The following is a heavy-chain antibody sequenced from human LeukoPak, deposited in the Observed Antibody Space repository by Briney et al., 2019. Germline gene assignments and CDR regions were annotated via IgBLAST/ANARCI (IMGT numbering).Heavy chain of an antibody. Sequence: GGSLRLSCGASGFTFSDYYMSWIRQAPGKGLEWVSYISGSGSTTYYADSVKGRFTISRDNAKNSLYLKMNSLRVEDTAVYYCAAALAIAVGGTTPGDYWGQGTLVTVSS. V-gene: IGHV3-11*04. CDR2: ISGSGSTT. J-gene: IGHJ4*02. CDR1: GFTFSDYY. CDR3: AAALAIAVGGTTPGDY. D-gene: IGHD6-19*01.